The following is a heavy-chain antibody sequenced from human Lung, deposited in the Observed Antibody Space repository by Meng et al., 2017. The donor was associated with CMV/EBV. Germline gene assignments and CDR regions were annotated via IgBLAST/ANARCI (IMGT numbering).Heavy chain of an antibody. CDR2: IKSKTDGGTT. Sequence: SCAASGFTFSNAWMSWVRQAPGKGPEWVGRIKSKTDGGTTDYAAPVKGRFTISRDDSKNTLYLQMDSLKTEDTDVYYCTTDEYCSSTSCYPPFDDWGQGXLVTVSS. J-gene: IGHJ4*02. V-gene: IGHV3-15*01. CDR3: TTDEYCSSTSCYPPFDD. D-gene: IGHD2-2*01. CDR1: GFTFSNAW.